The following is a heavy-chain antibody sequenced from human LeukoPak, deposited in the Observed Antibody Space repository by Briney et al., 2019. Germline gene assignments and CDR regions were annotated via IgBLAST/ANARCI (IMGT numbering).Heavy chain of an antibody. CDR1: GFTFSSYW. J-gene: IGHJ6*02. Sequence: GGSLRLSCAASGFTFSSYWMHWVRQAPGKGLMRVSRINSDGTSTSYADSVKGRFTISRDNAKNTLYLQMNSLRAEDTAVYYCSLGQAHGMDVWGQGTTVTVSS. V-gene: IGHV3-74*01. D-gene: IGHD3-16*01. CDR3: SLGQAHGMDV. CDR2: INSDGTST.